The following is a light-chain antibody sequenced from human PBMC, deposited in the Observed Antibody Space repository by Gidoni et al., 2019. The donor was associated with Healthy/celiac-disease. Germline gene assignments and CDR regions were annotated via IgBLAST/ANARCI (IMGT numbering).Light chain of an antibody. J-gene: IGKJ4*01. V-gene: IGKV2-28*01. CDR1: QSILHSNGYNY. CDR2: LGS. CDR3: MQALQTPLT. Sequence: DIVMTQSPLSLPVTPGEPASIACRSSQSILHSNGYNYLDLYMQKPWQSPQLLIYLGSNRASGVPDRFIGSVSGTDFTLKISRVEAEDVGVYYCMQALQTPLTFGGGTKVEIK.